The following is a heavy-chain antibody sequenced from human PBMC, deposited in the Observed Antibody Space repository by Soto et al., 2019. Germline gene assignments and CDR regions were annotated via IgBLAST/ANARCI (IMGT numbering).Heavy chain of an antibody. CDR3: ARGQGSGDYYGMDV. V-gene: IGHV1-8*01. J-gene: IGHJ6*02. Sequence: ASVKVSCKASGYTFASYDINWVRQATGQGLEWMGWMNPNSGNTGYAQKFQGRVTMTRNTSISTAYMELSSLRSEDTAVYYCARGQGSGDYYGMDVWGQGTTVTVSS. CDR2: MNPNSGNT. CDR1: GYTFASYD. D-gene: IGHD6-19*01.